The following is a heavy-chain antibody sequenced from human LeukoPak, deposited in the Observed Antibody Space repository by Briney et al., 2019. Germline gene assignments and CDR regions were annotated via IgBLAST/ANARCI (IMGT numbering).Heavy chain of an antibody. Sequence: PSETLSLTCTVSGGSISSYYWSWIRQPPGKGLEWIGYIYTSGSTNYNPSLKSRVTISVDTSKNQFSLKLSSVTAADTAVYYCARHVVYYDSSGYLNWFDPWGQGTPVTVSS. CDR2: IYTSGST. J-gene: IGHJ5*02. CDR1: GGSISSYY. D-gene: IGHD3-22*01. CDR3: ARHVVYYDSSGYLNWFDP. V-gene: IGHV4-4*09.